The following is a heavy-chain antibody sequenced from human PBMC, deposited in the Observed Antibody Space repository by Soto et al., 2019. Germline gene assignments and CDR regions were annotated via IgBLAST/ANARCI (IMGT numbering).Heavy chain of an antibody. CDR3: AGARLLYGAYWYVDL. J-gene: IGHJ2*01. CDR2: ISYDGSNK. D-gene: IGHD4-17*01. V-gene: IGHV3-30-3*01. Sequence: QVQLVESGGGVVQPGRSLRLSCAASGFTFSSYAMHWVRQAPGKGLEWVAVISYDGSNKYYADSVKGRFTISRDNSKNTLYLQMNSLTAEDTAVYYCAGARLLYGAYWYVDLWGRGRLVTVSS. CDR1: GFTFSSYA.